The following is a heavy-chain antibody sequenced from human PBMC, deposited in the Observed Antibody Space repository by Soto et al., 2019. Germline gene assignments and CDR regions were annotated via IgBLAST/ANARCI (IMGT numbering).Heavy chain of an antibody. V-gene: IGHV1-18*01. J-gene: IGHJ4*02. Sequence: AAVKVSCKASGYTFTNYGITWVRQAPGQGLEWMGWISADNGVTNYAQKLQGRVTMTTDTATSTGYMALRNLRSDDTAVYYCARPGVLPDYWGQGTLVTVSS. CDR3: ARPGVLPDY. D-gene: IGHD3-10*01. CDR2: ISADNGVT. CDR1: GYTFTNYG.